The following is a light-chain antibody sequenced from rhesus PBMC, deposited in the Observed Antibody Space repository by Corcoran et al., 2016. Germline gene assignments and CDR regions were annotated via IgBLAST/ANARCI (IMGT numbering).Light chain of an antibody. CDR2: VVN. V-gene: IGLV2-32*02. Sequence: QAALTQPRSVSGSPGQSVTIPCIGTSTDIGTHNYVSWYQQYPGTAPKLLIYVVNARPSGVSDRFSGSKSGNTASLTISGLQAEDEADYYCSSYGGRDTLVLFGGGTRLTVL. J-gene: IGLJ3*01. CDR1: STDIGTHNY. CDR3: SSYGGRDTLVL.